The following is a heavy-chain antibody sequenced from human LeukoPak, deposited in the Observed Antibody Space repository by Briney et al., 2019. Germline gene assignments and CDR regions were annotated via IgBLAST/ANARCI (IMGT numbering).Heavy chain of an antibody. J-gene: IGHJ6*02. CDR3: ARDGVALYYYYGMDV. CDR2: IYSGGST. D-gene: IGHD3-3*01. V-gene: IGHV3-53*01. CDR1: GFTVSSYY. Sequence: PGGSLRLSCAASGFTVSSYYMSWVRQAPGKGLEWVSVIYSGGSTYYGDSVKGRFTISRDNSKNTLYLQMNSLRAEDTAVYYCARDGVALYYYYGMDVWGQGTTVIVSS.